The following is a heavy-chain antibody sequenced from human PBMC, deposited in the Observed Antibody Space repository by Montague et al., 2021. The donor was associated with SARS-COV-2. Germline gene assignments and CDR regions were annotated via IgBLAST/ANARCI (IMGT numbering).Heavy chain of an antibody. Sequence: SETLSLTCTVSGGSISSSTYYWGWIRQPPGKGLEWIASIYYSGSTYFNPSLKSRVAISIDTSKNQFSLKLSSVTAADTAVYYCARRPYYYDSSGQFDHWGQGVLVTVSS. CDR2: IYYSGST. V-gene: IGHV4-39*07. CDR1: GGSISSSTYY. CDR3: ARRPYYYDSSGQFDH. J-gene: IGHJ5*02. D-gene: IGHD3-22*01.